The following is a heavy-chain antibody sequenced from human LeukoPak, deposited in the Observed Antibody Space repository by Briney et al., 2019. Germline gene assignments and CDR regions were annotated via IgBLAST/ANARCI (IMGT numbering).Heavy chain of an antibody. J-gene: IGHJ4*02. CDR3: ARAPDYVAYPDY. D-gene: IGHD4-17*01. V-gene: IGHV4-30-4*01. CDR1: GGSISSGDYY. Sequence: SETLSLTCTVSGGSISSGDYYWSWIRQPPGKGLEWIGYIYYSGSTYYNPSLKSRVTISVDTSKNQFSLKLSSVTAADTAVYYCARAPDYVAYPDYWGQGTLVTDSS. CDR2: IYYSGST.